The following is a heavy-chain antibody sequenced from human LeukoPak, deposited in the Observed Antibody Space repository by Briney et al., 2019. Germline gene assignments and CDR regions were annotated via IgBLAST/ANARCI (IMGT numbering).Heavy chain of an antibody. D-gene: IGHD6-19*01. V-gene: IGHV1-69*13. CDR1: GGTFSSYA. CDR2: IIPIFGTA. J-gene: IGHJ6*03. Sequence: ASVKVSCKASGGTFSSYAISWVRQAPGQGLEWMGGIIPIFGTANYAQKFQGRVTITADESTSTAYMELSSLRSEDTAVYYCARAHSQYSSGWGDYYYYMDVWGKGTTVTVSS. CDR3: ARAHSQYSSGWGDYYYYMDV.